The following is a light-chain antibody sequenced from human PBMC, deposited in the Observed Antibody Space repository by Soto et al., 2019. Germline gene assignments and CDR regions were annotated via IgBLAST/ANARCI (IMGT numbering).Light chain of an antibody. Sequence: QSVLTQPASVSGSPGQSITISCTGTSSDIRAYNFVSWYQQHPGKAPKLMLYDVNIRPSGVSNRFSGSKSGNMASLTISGLQAEDEADYYCTSWTTSTTMIFGGGTKVTVL. CDR3: TSWTTSTTMI. CDR1: SSDIRAYNF. V-gene: IGLV2-14*03. CDR2: DVN. J-gene: IGLJ2*01.